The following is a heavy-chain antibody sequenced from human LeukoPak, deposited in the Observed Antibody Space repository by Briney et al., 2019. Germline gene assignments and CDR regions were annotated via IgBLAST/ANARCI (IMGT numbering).Heavy chain of an antibody. CDR3: ARRNPTYYYDSSGYYGNWFDP. D-gene: IGHD3-22*01. CDR1: GGSISSGDYY. CDR2: IYYSGST. J-gene: IGHJ5*02. V-gene: IGHV4-30-4*08. Sequence: SETLSLTCTVSGGSISSGDYYWSWIRQPPGKGLEWIGYIYYSGSTYYNPSLKGRVTISVDTSKNQFSLKLSSVTAADTAVYYCARRNPTYYYDSSGYYGNWFDPWGQGTLVTVSS.